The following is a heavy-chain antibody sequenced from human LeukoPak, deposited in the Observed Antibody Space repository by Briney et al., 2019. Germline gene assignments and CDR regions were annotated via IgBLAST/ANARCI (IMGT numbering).Heavy chain of an antibody. J-gene: IGHJ4*02. D-gene: IGHD5/OR15-5a*01. CDR3: ARDPTTLYNVAYYFDT. CDR1: DLPFSVYY. V-gene: IGHV4-34*01. CDR2: INDRGLT. Sequence: SETLSLTCGVYDLPFSVYYWSWVRQSPERALEWIGEINDRGLTNYNPSLKSRVTLSVDPSKKQFSLTLTSVTAADTAMYFCARDPTTLYNVAYYFDTWGQGTLVTVSS.